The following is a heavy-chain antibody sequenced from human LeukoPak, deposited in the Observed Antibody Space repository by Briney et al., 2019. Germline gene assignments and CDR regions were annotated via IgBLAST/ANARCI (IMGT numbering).Heavy chain of an antibody. D-gene: IGHD2-15*01. Sequence: SETLSLTCAVYGGSFSGYYWSWIRQPPGKGLEWIGEINHSGSTNYNPSLKSRVIISVDTSKNQFSLKLSSVTAADTAVYYCARMVVAAWGYYYMDVWGKGTTVTVSS. CDR3: ARMVVAAWGYYYMDV. V-gene: IGHV4-34*01. J-gene: IGHJ6*03. CDR1: GGSFSGYY. CDR2: INHSGST.